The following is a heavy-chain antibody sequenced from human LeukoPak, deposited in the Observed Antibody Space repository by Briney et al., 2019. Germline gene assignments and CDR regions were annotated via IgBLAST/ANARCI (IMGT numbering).Heavy chain of an antibody. D-gene: IGHD6-19*01. J-gene: IGHJ5*02. CDR2: IWYDGSNK. CDR3: ARGSYLYSSGWYWFDP. CDR1: GFTFSSYG. Sequence: GGSLRLSCAASGFTFSSYGMHWVRQAPGKGLEWVAVIWYDGSNKYYADSVKGRFTISRDNSKNALYLQMNSLRAEDTAVYYCARGSYLYSSGWYWFDPWGQGTLVTVSS. V-gene: IGHV3-33*01.